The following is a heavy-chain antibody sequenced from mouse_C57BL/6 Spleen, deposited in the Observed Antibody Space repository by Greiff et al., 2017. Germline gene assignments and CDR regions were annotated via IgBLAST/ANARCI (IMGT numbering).Heavy chain of an antibody. CDR3: ATRGSSYYFDY. CDR1: GYTFTSYT. Sequence: QVQLQQSGAELARPGASVKMSCKASGYTFTSYTMQWVKQRPGQGREWIGYINPSSGYTKYNQKFKDKATLTAAKSSSTAYMQLSSLTSEDSAVYYCATRGSSYYFDYWGQGTTLTVSS. V-gene: IGHV1-4*01. J-gene: IGHJ2*01. D-gene: IGHD1-1*01. CDR2: INPSSGYT.